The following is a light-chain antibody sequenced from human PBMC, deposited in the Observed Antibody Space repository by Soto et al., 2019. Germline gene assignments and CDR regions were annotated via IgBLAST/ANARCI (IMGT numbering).Light chain of an antibody. CDR2: GAS. CDR1: QSVSNSY. J-gene: IGKJ1*01. V-gene: IGKV3-15*01. CDR3: QQYNNWPGT. Sequence: EIVLTQSPGTLSLSPGDRVTLSCRASQSVSNSYLAWYQQKPGQAPRLLIYGASTRATGIPARFSGSGSGSEFTLTISSLQPEDFAVYYCQQYNNWPGTFGQGTKVDI.